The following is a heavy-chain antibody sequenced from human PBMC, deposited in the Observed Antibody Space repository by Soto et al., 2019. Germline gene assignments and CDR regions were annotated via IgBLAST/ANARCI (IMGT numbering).Heavy chain of an antibody. CDR2: IKSSGSTI. Sequence: VGSLRLSSAASVFTFSSYEMNCVRHSPGKWLEWVSYIKSSGSTIHYADSVKGRFTISRDNAKNSLYLQMNSLRAEDTAVYYCAHLRESYDSSRPLGHSTLVTVSS. J-gene: IGHJ5*02. V-gene: IGHV3-48*03. CDR1: VFTFSSYE. CDR3: AHLRESYDSSRP. D-gene: IGHD3-22*01.